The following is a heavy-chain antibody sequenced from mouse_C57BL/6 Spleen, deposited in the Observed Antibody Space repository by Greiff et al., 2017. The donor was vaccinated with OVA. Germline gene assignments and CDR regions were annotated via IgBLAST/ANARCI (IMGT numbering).Heavy chain of an antibody. J-gene: IGHJ2*01. CDR1: GYAFSSSW. CDR2: IYPGDGDT. D-gene: IGHD2-1*01. V-gene: IGHV1-82*01. Sequence: QVQLQQSGPELVKPGAPVKISCKASGYAFSSSWMNWVKQRPGKGLEWIGRIYPGDGDTNYNGKFKGKATLTADKSSSTAYMQLSSLTSEDSAVYFCASPIYFGDFDYWGQGTTLTVSS. CDR3: ASPIYFGDFDY.